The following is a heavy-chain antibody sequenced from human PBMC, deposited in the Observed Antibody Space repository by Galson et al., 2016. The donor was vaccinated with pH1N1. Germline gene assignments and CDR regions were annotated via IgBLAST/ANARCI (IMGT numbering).Heavy chain of an antibody. CDR3: AKVPRHGFNADGVDY. V-gene: IGHV3-23*01. CDR1: GFTFNKYA. Sequence: SLRLSCAASGFTFNKYAMTWVRQAPGKGLEWVSAISGCGRDTYYADSVKGRFTLSRDNSKDTVYLQMNSLTVADTAIYYCAKVPRHGFNADGVDYWGQGTLVTVSS. D-gene: IGHD2-2*01. J-gene: IGHJ4*02. CDR2: ISGCGRDT.